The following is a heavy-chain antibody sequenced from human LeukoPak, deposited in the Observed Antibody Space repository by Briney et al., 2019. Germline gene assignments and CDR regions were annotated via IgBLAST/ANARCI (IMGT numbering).Heavy chain of an antibody. CDR3: ASGRDGYNHYFDY. D-gene: IGHD5-24*01. Sequence: PGGSLRLSCVVSGFSFSGYWMTWIRQAPGKGLEWVATIRHDGNEKLYVDSVKGRFSISRDNAKNSLYLQMNSPRAEDTAVYHCASGRDGYNHYFDYWGQGTLVTVSS. J-gene: IGHJ4*02. V-gene: IGHV3-7*01. CDR1: GFSFSGYW. CDR2: IRHDGNEK.